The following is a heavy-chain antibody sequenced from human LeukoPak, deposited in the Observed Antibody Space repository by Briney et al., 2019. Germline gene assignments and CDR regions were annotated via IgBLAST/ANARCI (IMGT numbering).Heavy chain of an antibody. J-gene: IGHJ4*02. CDR2: INPSGGST. CDR1: GYTFTSYY. Sequence: ASVKVSCKASGYTFTSYYMHWVRQAPGQGLEWMGIINPSGGSTSYAQKFQGRATMTRDTSTSTVYMELSSLRSEDTAVYYCARAAIVVVPAAISQFDYWGQGTLVTVSS. D-gene: IGHD2-2*02. V-gene: IGHV1-46*01. CDR3: ARAAIVVVPAAISQFDY.